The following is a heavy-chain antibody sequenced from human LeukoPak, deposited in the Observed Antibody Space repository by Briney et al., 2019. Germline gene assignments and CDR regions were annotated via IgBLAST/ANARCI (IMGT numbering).Heavy chain of an antibody. J-gene: IGHJ3*02. CDR1: GASISSGGYT. V-gene: IGHV4-30-2*01. Sequence: SETLSLTCTVSGASISSGGYTWNWIRQPPGKGLEWIGYIYHSGSTYYNPSLKSRITMSVDRSKNQFSLNLSSVTAADTAMYYCARGGDDTNNYYDDAFNIWGQGTLVTVSS. D-gene: IGHD3-22*01. CDR2: IYHSGST. CDR3: ARGGDDTNNYYDDAFNI.